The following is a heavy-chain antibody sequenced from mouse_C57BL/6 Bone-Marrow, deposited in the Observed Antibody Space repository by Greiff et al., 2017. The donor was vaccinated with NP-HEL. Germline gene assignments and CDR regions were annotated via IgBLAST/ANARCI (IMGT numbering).Heavy chain of an antibody. CDR1: GYTFTSYG. J-gene: IGHJ4*01. CDR3: ARYYKVAMDY. Sequence: VKLVESGAELARPGASVKLSCKASGYTFTSYGISWVKQRTGQGLEWIGEIYPRSGNTYYNEKFKGKATLTADKSSSTAYMELRSLTSEDSAVYFCARYYKVAMDYWGQGTSVTVSS. V-gene: IGHV1-81*01. D-gene: IGHD2-12*01. CDR2: IYPRSGNT.